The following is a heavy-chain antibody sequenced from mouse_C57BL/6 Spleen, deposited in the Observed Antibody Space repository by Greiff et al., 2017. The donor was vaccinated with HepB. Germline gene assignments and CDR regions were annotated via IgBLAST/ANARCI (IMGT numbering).Heavy chain of an antibody. Sequence: EVQGVESGGDLVKPGGSLKLSCAASGFTFSSYGMSWVRQTPDKRLEWVATISSGGSYTYYPDSVKGRFTISRDNAKNTLYLQMSSLKPEDTAMYYCARLADYWPYYAMDYWGQGTSVTVSS. J-gene: IGHJ4*01. CDR2: ISSGGSYT. D-gene: IGHD1-1*01. CDR1: GFTFSSYG. CDR3: ARLADYWPYYAMDY. V-gene: IGHV5-6*01.